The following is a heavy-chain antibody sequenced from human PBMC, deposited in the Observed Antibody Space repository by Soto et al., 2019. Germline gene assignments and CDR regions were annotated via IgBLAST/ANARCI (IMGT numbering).Heavy chain of an antibody. CDR3: ARDSSGPGYSYGKFDY. CDR1: GVSVSTGGYF. V-gene: IGHV4-31*03. CDR2: IYYSGMT. Sequence: TLSLTCTVSGVSVSTGGYFWTWIRQHPGKGLEWIGNIYYSGMTYYNPSLRGRVSISLDPSESQFSLKLNSVTAADTAVYYCARDSSGPGYSYGKFDYWGQGALVTVPQ. D-gene: IGHD5-18*01. J-gene: IGHJ4*02.